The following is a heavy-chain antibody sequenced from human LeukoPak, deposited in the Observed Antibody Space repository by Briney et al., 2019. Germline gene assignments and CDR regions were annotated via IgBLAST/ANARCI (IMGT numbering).Heavy chain of an antibody. CDR3: ARGFRGLFRGAFDI. J-gene: IGHJ3*02. V-gene: IGHV3-23*01. CDR1: GFTFSSYG. Sequence: PGGSLRLSCAASGFTFSSYGMSWVRQAPGKGLEWVSAISGSGGSTYYADSVKGRFTISRDNSKNTLYLQMGSLRAEDMAAYYCARGFRGLFRGAFDIWGQGTMVTVSS. CDR2: ISGSGGST. D-gene: IGHD2-21*01.